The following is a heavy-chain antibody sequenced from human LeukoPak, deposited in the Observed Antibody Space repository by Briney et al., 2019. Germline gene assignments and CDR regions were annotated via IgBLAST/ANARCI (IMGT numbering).Heavy chain of an antibody. J-gene: IGHJ6*03. Sequence: SETLSLTCAVYGGSFSGYYWSWIRQPPGKGLEWIGEINHSGSTNYNPSLKSRVTISVDTSKNQFSLKLSSVTAADTAVYYCASPITMVRGVSYYYYMDVWGKGTTVTVSS. CDR3: ASPITMVRGVSYYYYMDV. CDR1: GGSFSGYY. CDR2: INHSGST. D-gene: IGHD3-10*01. V-gene: IGHV4-34*01.